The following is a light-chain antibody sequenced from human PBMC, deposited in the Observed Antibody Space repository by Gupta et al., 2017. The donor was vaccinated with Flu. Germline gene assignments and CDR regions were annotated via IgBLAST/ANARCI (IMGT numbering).Light chain of an antibody. Sequence: GESATLPCRASQSVRSNLALDQQKPWQAPRLLNYGASTRATCNPARFSGSWAWTEFTLTNSSLQSEDFSVYYCQQYNNWPRTFGQGTKVEIK. J-gene: IGKJ1*01. CDR2: GAS. V-gene: IGKV3-15*01. CDR3: QQYNNWPRT. CDR1: QSVRSN.